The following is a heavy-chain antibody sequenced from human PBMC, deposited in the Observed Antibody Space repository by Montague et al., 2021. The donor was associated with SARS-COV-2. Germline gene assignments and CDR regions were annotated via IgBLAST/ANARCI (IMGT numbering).Heavy chain of an antibody. V-gene: IGHV4-4*02. Sequence: SETLSLTCAVSGASVPSLKWWSWVRQLPGRGQEWIAELHHTGITNFNPSLRSRVSIALDTSKNQFSLTLNSVTAADTAIYYCASHPVFQQLYSWGQGTLVSVSS. CDR1: GASVPSLKW. CDR3: ASHPVFQQLYS. J-gene: IGHJ4*02. D-gene: IGHD6-13*01. CDR2: LHHTGIT.